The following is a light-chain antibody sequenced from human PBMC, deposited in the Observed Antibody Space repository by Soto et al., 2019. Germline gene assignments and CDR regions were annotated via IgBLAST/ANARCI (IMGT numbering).Light chain of an antibody. CDR3: QQYNNLPPDT. Sequence: EVVLTQSPATLSVSPGEGVTLSCRASQGIGDTLAWYQHKPGQTPRLLIYGASTRATGIPGRFRGSGSGTEFTLTITSLQSEDFAVYFCQQYNNLPPDTFGQGTKLEIK. CDR1: QGIGDT. V-gene: IGKV3-15*01. J-gene: IGKJ2*01. CDR2: GAS.